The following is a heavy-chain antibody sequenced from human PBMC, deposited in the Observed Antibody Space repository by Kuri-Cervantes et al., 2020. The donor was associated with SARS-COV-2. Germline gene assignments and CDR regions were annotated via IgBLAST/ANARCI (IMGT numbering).Heavy chain of an antibody. J-gene: IGHJ6*02. V-gene: IGHV4-59*01. CDR1: GDSISPYY. Sequence: GSLRLSCSVSGDSISPYYWTWIRQSPGKGLEWIGHIYYSGSVNYNPSLMSRLTISVDKSKNQVSLKLTSVTAADTAVYYCARSAAAFYGMDVWGQGTTVTVSS. CDR3: ARSAAAFYGMDV. D-gene: IGHD2-2*01. CDR2: IYYSGSV.